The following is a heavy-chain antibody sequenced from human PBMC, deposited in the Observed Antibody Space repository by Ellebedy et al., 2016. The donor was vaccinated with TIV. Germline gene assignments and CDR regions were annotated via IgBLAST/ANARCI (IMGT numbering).Heavy chain of an antibody. CDR2: MNPNSGNT. V-gene: IGHV1-8*01. Sequence: ASVKVSXXASGYTFTSYDINWVRQATGQGLEWMGWMNPNSGNTGYAQKFQGRVTMTRNTSISTAYMELSSLRSEDTAVYYCARGAYCSSTSCHLGPYYFDYWGQGTLVTVSS. CDR3: ARGAYCSSTSCHLGPYYFDY. J-gene: IGHJ4*02. CDR1: GYTFTSYD. D-gene: IGHD2-2*01.